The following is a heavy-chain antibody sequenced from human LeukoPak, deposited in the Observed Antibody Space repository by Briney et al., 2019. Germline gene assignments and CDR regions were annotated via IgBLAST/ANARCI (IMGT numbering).Heavy chain of an antibody. CDR3: ARSGIAAADFDY. D-gene: IGHD6-13*01. V-gene: IGHV1-69*06. CDR2: IMPMFGKA. Sequence: GASVKVSCKASGGTFSSYDISWVRQAPGQGLEWMGGIMPMFGKANYAQKFQGRVTTTADKATSTAYMELSSLRSEDMAVYYCARSGIAAADFDYWGQGTLVTVSS. J-gene: IGHJ4*02. CDR1: GGTFSSYD.